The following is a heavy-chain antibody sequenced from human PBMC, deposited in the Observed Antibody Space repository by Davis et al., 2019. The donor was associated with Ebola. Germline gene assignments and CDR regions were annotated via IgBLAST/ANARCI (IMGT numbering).Heavy chain of an antibody. Sequence: SETLSLTCTVSGGAISSSNYYWSWIRQPPGKGMEWIGNIYHGGSTNYNPSLKGRVTISVDTSNNQFSLKLSSVTAADTAVYYCARGRYSYGYFDYWGQGTLVTVSP. CDR1: GGAISSSNYY. CDR2: IYHGGST. J-gene: IGHJ4*02. D-gene: IGHD5-18*01. V-gene: IGHV4-61*01. CDR3: ARGRYSYGYFDY.